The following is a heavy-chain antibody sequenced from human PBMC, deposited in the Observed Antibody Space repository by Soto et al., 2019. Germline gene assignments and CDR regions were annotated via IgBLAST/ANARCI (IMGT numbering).Heavy chain of an antibody. J-gene: IGHJ4*02. Sequence: QVQLVQSGAEEKKPGASVKVSCKASGYTFTSYAMHWVRQAPGQRLEWMGWINAGNGNTKYSQKFKGRVTITRDTSASTAYMELSSLRSEDTAVYYCAGPTGDSSSWTPIDYWGQGTLVTVSS. CDR1: GYTFTSYA. CDR3: AGPTGDSSSWTPIDY. V-gene: IGHV1-3*05. D-gene: IGHD6-13*01. CDR2: INAGNGNT.